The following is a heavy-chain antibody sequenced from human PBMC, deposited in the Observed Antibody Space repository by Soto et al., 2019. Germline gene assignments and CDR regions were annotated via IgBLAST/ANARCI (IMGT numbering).Heavy chain of an antibody. CDR3: SVVVAATHNWFDP. CDR2: ISYDGSNK. V-gene: IGHV3-30-3*01. J-gene: IGHJ5*02. D-gene: IGHD2-15*01. Sequence: GGSLRLSCAASGFTFSSYAMHWVRQAPGKGLEWVAVISYDGSNKYYADSVKGRFTISRDNSKNTLYLQMNSLRAEDTAVYYCSVVVAATHNWFDPWGQGTLGTVSS. CDR1: GFTFSSYA.